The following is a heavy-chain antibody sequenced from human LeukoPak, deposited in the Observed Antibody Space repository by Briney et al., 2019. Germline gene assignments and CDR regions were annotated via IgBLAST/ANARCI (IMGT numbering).Heavy chain of an antibody. CDR1: GLTFRNYW. CDR2: INQDGGEK. J-gene: IGHJ4*02. V-gene: IGHV3-7*04. D-gene: IGHD6-19*01. CDR3: ARGRSFSAGWSRGADY. Sequence: PGGSLRLSCAASGLTFRNYWMNWVRQAPGKGLEWVATINQDGGEKYYVDSVKGRFTISRDNAKNSLYLQMNILRAEDTAVYYCARGRSFSAGWSRGADYWGQGTLVTVSS.